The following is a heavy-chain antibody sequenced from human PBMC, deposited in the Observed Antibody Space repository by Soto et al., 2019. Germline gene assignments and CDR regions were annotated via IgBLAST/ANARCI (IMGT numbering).Heavy chain of an antibody. V-gene: IGHV1-69*12. CDR3: ARDNDREQLGGNYYSAVDV. J-gene: IGHJ6*02. CDR2: IIPIFRTP. Sequence: QVQLVQSGAEVLKPGSSVKVSCKASGDTFDTFAISWVRQAPGQGLEWMGGIIPIFRTPDYAQKFQGRVTITADVSTSAAYMELTSLRSADTAVYYWARDNDREQLGGNYYSAVDVWGQGTTVTVSS. D-gene: IGHD1-1*01. CDR1: GDTFDTFA.